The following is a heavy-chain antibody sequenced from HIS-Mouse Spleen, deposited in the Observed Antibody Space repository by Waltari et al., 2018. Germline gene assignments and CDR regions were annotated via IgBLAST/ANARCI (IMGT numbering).Heavy chain of an antibody. V-gene: IGHV4-39*07. Sequence: QLQLQESVPGLVKPSETLSLTCTVSGCSISSSSYYWCLIRHPPGKGLEWIGSIYYYGRPYPTPSLEVRVTIAVATSKNQFSLKLSSVTAADTAVYYCAREIPYSSSWYDWYFDLWGRGTLVTVSS. CDR1: GCSISSSSYY. J-gene: IGHJ2*01. CDR2: IYYYGRP. CDR3: AREIPYSSSWYDWYFDL. D-gene: IGHD6-13*01.